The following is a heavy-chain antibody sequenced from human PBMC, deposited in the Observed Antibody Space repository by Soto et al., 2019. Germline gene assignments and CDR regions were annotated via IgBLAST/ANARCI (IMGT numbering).Heavy chain of an antibody. V-gene: IGHV3-23*01. D-gene: IGHD6-19*01. CDR2: ISGSGGSA. Sequence: SLSLSCAAYGSSFITYAMNWDSQVPGKGLESVSSISGSGGSASYANTVQSRFTITRDNSNNTLYLQMNSLRADDRAIYSCVREGSGGYSRGSFDFWGRGTMVTVSS. CDR3: VREGSGGYSRGSFDF. CDR1: GSSFITYA. J-gene: IGHJ3*01.